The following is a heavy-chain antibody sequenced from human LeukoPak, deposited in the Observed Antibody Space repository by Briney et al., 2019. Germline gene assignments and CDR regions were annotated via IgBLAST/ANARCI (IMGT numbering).Heavy chain of an antibody. J-gene: IGHJ4*02. Sequence: PGGSLRLSCAASGITFSSYGMSWVRQAPGKGLEWVSSISSTGGTTYYADSVKGRFTISRDNSKNTLYLQMNSLTAEDTAIYYCAKATGTLGNWGQGILVTVSS. CDR2: ISSTGGTT. D-gene: IGHD1-1*01. CDR1: GITFSSYG. V-gene: IGHV3-23*01. CDR3: AKATGTLGN.